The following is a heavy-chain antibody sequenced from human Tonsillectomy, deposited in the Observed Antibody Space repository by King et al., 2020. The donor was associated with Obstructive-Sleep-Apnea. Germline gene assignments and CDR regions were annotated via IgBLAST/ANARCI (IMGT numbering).Heavy chain of an antibody. CDR1: GGSFSGYY. CDR3: ARGHSSRAYSSSWYYFDY. J-gene: IGHJ4*02. D-gene: IGHD6-13*01. CDR2: INHSGST. V-gene: IGHV4-34*01. Sequence: VQLQQWGAGLLKPSETLSLTCGVYGGSFSGYYWSWIRPPPGKGLEWIGEINHSGSTNYNPSLKSRVTISVDTSKNQFSLKLSSVTAADTAVYYCARGHSSRAYSSSWYYFDYWGQGTLVTVSS.